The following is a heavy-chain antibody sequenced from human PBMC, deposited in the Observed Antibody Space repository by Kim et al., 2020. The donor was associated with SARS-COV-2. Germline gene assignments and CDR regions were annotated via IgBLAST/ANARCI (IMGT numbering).Heavy chain of an antibody. J-gene: IGHJ4*02. V-gene: IGHV4-39*01. CDR3: ARHVGGGEYYFDY. Sequence: YDPSLRSRVTISVDMSRNQFSLSLRSVTASDTAVYYCARHVGGGEYYFDYWGQGTLLTVSS. D-gene: IGHD3-16*01.